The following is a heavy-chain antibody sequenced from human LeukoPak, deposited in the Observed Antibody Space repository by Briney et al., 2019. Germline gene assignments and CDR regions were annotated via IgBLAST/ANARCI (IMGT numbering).Heavy chain of an antibody. V-gene: IGHV1-69*06. J-gene: IGHJ3*02. D-gene: IGHD3-22*01. CDR3: AGGITMILRFSAFDI. Sequence: ASVKVSCKASGYTFTGHYIHWVRQAPGQGLEWMGGIIPIFGTANYAQKFQGRVTITADKSTSTAYMELSSLRSEDTAVYYCAGGITMILRFSAFDIWGQGTMVTVSS. CDR1: GYTFTGHY. CDR2: IIPIFGTA.